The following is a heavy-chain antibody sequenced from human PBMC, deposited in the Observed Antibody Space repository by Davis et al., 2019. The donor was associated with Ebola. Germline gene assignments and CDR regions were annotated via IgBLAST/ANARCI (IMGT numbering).Heavy chain of an antibody. D-gene: IGHD2-15*01. Sequence: ASVKVSCKASGYTFTANSMHWVRQAPGQGLDWLGIINPGGGKASYAQKFQGRISMTRDTSTNTMYLEMSNLRYEDTAVYYCARVDCSGGSCFPDYWGQGPLVTVSS. V-gene: IGHV1-46*01. CDR2: INPGGGKA. CDR1: GYTFTANS. J-gene: IGHJ4*02. CDR3: ARVDCSGGSCFPDY.